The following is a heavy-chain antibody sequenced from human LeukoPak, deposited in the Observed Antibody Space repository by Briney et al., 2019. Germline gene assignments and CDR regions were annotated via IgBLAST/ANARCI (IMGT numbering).Heavy chain of an antibody. CDR1: GITLSNYG. CDR2: ISDRGSRT. J-gene: IGHJ4*02. D-gene: IGHD3-22*01. Sequence: GGSLRLSCAVSGITLSNYGMSWVRQASGKGLEWVAGISDRGSRTNYADSVKGRFTISTDHPKNTLYLQMNSLRAEDTAVYFCAKRGVVIRVILVGFHKEAYYFDSWGQGALVTVSS. V-gene: IGHV3-23*01. CDR3: AKRGVVIRVILVGFHKEAYYFDS.